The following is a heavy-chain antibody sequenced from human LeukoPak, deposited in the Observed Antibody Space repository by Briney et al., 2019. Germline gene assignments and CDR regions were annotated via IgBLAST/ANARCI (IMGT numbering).Heavy chain of an antibody. CDR1: GFTFDDYA. J-gene: IGHJ4*02. CDR2: INWNSGSI. V-gene: IGHV3-9*03. D-gene: IGHD1-26*01. Sequence: GGSLRLSCAASGFTFDDYAMHWVRQAPGKGLEWVSSINWNSGSIGYADSVKGRFTISRDNAKNSLYLQMNSLRAEGMALYYCAKGYSGSYYSPPTFDYWGQGTLVTVSS. CDR3: AKGYSGSYYSPPTFDY.